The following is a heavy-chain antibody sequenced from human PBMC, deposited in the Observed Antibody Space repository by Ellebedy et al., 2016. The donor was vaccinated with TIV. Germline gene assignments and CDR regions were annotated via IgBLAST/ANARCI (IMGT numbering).Heavy chain of an antibody. CDR3: AKTLWFGESNDAFDI. CDR2: ISGSGGST. V-gene: IGHV3-23*01. D-gene: IGHD3-10*01. Sequence: GESLKISXAASGFTFSSYAMSWVRQAPGKGLEWVSAISGSGGSTYYADSVKGRFTISRDNSKNTLYLQMNSLRAEDTAVYYCAKTLWFGESNDAFDIWGQGTMVTVSS. CDR1: GFTFSSYA. J-gene: IGHJ3*02.